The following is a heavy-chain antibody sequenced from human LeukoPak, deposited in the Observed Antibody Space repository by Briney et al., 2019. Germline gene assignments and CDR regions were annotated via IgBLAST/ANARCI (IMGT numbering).Heavy chain of an antibody. CDR3: AATYGSGYFDY. CDR1: GFTFSSYG. CDR2: ISYDGSNK. V-gene: IGHV3-30*03. J-gene: IGHJ4*02. D-gene: IGHD3-10*01. Sequence: PGRSLRLSCAASGFTFSSYGMHWVRQAPGKGLEWVAVISYDGSNKYYADSVKGRFTISRDNSKNTLYLQMNSLRAEDTAVYYCAATYGSGYFDYWGQGTLVTVSS.